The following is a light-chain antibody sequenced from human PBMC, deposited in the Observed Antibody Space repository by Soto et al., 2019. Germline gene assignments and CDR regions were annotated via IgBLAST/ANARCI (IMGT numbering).Light chain of an antibody. CDR3: SSYAGSNNWGV. CDR1: SSNIGSNY. CDR2: RNN. J-gene: IGLJ1*01. V-gene: IGLV1-47*01. Sequence: QSVLTQPPSASGTPGQRVTISCSGSSSNIGSNYVYWYQQLPGTAPKLLIYRNNQRPSGVPDRFSGSKSGTSASLAISGLRSEDEADYYCSSYAGSNNWGVFGTGTKLTVL.